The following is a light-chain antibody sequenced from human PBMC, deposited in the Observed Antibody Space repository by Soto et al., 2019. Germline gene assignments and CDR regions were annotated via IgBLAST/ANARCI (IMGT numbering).Light chain of an antibody. Sequence: EIVMTQSPATLSVSPGERATLSCRASQSVSSNLAWYQQKPGQAPRHLIYGASTRATGIPARFSGSGSGTEFTLTISSLQSEDFAVYDCQQYNNWPAFGQGTKVEIK. CDR2: GAS. V-gene: IGKV3-15*01. CDR3: QQYNNWPA. CDR1: QSVSSN. J-gene: IGKJ1*01.